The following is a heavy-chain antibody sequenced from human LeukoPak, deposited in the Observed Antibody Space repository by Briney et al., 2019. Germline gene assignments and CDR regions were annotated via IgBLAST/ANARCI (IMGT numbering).Heavy chain of an antibody. D-gene: IGHD1-26*01. Sequence: GGSLRLSCAASGFTFSSYGMHWVRQAPGKGLEWVAVISYDGSNKYYADSVKGRFTISRDNSKNTLYLQMNSLRAEDTAVYYCARGRDVGDYYGMDVWGQGTTVTVSS. CDR1: GFTFSSYG. CDR2: ISYDGSNK. CDR3: ARGRDVGDYYGMDV. V-gene: IGHV3-30*03. J-gene: IGHJ6*02.